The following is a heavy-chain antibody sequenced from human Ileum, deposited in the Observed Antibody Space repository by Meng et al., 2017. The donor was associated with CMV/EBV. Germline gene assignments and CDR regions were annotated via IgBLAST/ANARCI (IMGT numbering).Heavy chain of an antibody. D-gene: IGHD3-10*01. CDR3: ATDTRGYFDY. CDR1: GFSFSSYW. CDR2: IRQDEREK. V-gene: IGHV3-7*01. J-gene: IGHJ4*02. Sequence: GGSLRLSCAASGFSFSSYWMTWVRQAPGKGLEWVANIRQDEREKYYVDSVQGRFTISRDNAHDSLYLQMNSLRVEDTAVCFCATDTRGYFDYWGQGTGTLVTVSS.